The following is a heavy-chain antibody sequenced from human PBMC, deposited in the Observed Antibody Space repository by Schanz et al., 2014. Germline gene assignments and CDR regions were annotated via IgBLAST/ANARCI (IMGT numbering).Heavy chain of an antibody. CDR2: ISFDGRNT. J-gene: IGHJ6*02. Sequence: QVQLVESGGGVVQPGRSLRLSCAASGITLSGYGLHWVRQAPGQGLEWVGFISFDGRNTGYAHSVKGRFTISRDNGETSVYLQINSLRVEDTAVYYCARFLARYQYYGVDVWGQGTTVIVSS. V-gene: IGHV3-30*03. CDR1: GITLSGYG. CDR3: ARFLARYQYYGVDV. D-gene: IGHD3-3*01.